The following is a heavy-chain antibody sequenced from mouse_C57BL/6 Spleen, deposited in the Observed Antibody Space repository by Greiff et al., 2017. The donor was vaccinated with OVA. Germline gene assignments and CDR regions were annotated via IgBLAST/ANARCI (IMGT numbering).Heavy chain of an antibody. V-gene: IGHV14-1*01. Sequence: EVMLVESGAELVRPGASVKLSCTASGFNIKDYYMHWVKQRPEQGLEWIGRIDPEDGDTEYAPKFQGKATMTADTSSNTAYLQLSSLTSEDTAVYYCTTPYGNYVYYAMDYWGQGTSVTVSS. J-gene: IGHJ4*01. CDR1: GFNIKDYY. CDR2: IDPEDGDT. D-gene: IGHD2-10*02. CDR3: TTPYGNYVYYAMDY.